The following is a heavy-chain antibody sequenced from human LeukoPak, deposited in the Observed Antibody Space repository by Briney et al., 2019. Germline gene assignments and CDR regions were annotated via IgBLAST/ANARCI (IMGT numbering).Heavy chain of an antibody. CDR3: AKDRNRVTMVRGVISYGMDV. CDR2: ISGSGDST. Sequence: GGSLRLSCAASGFTFSSYAMRWVRQAPGKGLDWVSAISGSGDSTFYADSVKGRFTISRDNSKNTLYLQMNSLRAEDTAVYYFAKDRNRVTMVRGVISYGMDVWGQGTTVTVSS. V-gene: IGHV3-23*01. D-gene: IGHD3-10*01. CDR1: GFTFSSYA. J-gene: IGHJ6*02.